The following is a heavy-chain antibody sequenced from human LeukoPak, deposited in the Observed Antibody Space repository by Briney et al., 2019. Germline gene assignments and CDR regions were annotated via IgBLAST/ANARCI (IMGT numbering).Heavy chain of an antibody. CDR2: ISSSGSTI. Sequence: GGSLRLSCAASGFTVSSNYMSWVRQAPGKGLEWVSYISSSGSTIYYADSVKGRFTISRDNAKNSLYLQMISLRAEDTAVYYCARDSSSWYGGYYYYGMDVWGQGTTVTVSS. D-gene: IGHD6-13*01. CDR1: GFTVSSNY. CDR3: ARDSSSWYGGYYYYGMDV. J-gene: IGHJ6*02. V-gene: IGHV3-11*04.